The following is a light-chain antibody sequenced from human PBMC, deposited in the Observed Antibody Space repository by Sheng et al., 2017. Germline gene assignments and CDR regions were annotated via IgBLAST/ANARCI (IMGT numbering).Light chain of an antibody. J-gene: IGKJ1*01. CDR2: KAS. Sequence: DIQMTQSPSTLSASVGDRVSITCRASQSVSTWLAWYQQKPGKAPKLLIYKASILENGVPARFSGSGSGTEFTLTINSLQPDDSATYYCLQHMHNPLTFGPGTRVEIK. V-gene: IGKV1-5*03. CDR3: LQHMHNPLT. CDR1: QSVSTW.